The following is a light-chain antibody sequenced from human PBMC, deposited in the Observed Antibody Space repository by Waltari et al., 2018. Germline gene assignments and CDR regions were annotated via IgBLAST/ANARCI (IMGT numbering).Light chain of an antibody. CDR1: SSDVGTYNY. J-gene: IGLJ2*01. Sequence: SALTQPRSVSGSPGQSVTISCTGTSSDVGTYNYVSWYRHFPGKAPILLIYDVGSRPSAVPARFSGSKSGNTASLTISWLQTDDEADYYCSSYAGSSTFVVFGGGTKLTVL. CDR2: DVG. V-gene: IGLV2-11*01. CDR3: SSYAGSSTFVV.